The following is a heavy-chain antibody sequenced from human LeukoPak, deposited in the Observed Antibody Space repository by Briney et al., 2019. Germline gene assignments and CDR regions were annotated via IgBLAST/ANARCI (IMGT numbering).Heavy chain of an antibody. CDR3: ARGVAAALGFDY. CDR2: IIPIFGTA. Sequence: ASVKVSCKASGYTFTSYDISWVRQAPGQGLEWMGGIIPIFGTANYAQKFQGRVTITADESTSTAYMELSSLRSEDTAVYYCARGVAAALGFDYWGQGTLVTVSS. V-gene: IGHV1-69*13. D-gene: IGHD6-13*01. CDR1: GYTFTSYD. J-gene: IGHJ4*02.